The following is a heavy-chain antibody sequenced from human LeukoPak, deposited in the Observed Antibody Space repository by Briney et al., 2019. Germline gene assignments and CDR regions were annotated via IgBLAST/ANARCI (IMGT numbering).Heavy chain of an antibody. J-gene: IGHJ4*02. Sequence: ASVKVSCKASGYTFTSYGISWVRQAPGQGLEWMGWISAYNGNTNYAQKLQGRVTMTTDTSTSTAYMELRSLRSDDTAVYYCARDWYYYDSSGYYPTFDYWGQGTLVTVSS. CDR1: GYTFTSYG. V-gene: IGHV1-18*01. D-gene: IGHD3-22*01. CDR2: ISAYNGNT. CDR3: ARDWYYYDSSGYYPTFDY.